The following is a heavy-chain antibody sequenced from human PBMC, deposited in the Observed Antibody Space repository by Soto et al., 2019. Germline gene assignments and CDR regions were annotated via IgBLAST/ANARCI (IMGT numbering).Heavy chain of an antibody. D-gene: IGHD1-26*01. CDR1: GVTFSSYR. V-gene: IGHV3-21*01. J-gene: IGHJ6*02. CDR3: ARDKRELQGYYYGMDV. CDR2: ISSSSSYI. Sequence: GGSLRLSCAASGVTFSSYRMNWVRQAPGKGLEWVSSISSSSSYIYYADSVKGRFTISRDNAKNSLYLQMNSLRAEDTAVYYCARDKRELQGYYYGMDVWGQGTTVPVSS.